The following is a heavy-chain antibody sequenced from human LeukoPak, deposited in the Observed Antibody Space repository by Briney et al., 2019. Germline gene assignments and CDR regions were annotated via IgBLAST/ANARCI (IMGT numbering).Heavy chain of an antibody. CDR1: GFTFSSSG. CDR3: AKTIAVAGPYYFDY. Sequence: GGSLRLSCAASGFTFSSSGMHWVRQAPGKGLEWVAVIWYDGSNKYYAESVKGRFTISRDNSKNTLFLQMNSLRADDTAVYYCAKTIAVAGPYYFDYWGQGTLVTVSS. V-gene: IGHV3-33*06. CDR2: IWYDGSNK. J-gene: IGHJ4*02. D-gene: IGHD6-19*01.